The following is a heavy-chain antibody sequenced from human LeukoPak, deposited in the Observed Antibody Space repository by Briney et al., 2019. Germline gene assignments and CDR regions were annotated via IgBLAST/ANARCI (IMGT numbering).Heavy chain of an antibody. J-gene: IGHJ4*02. Sequence: GGSLRLSCAASGFTFISYEMNWVRQAPGKGLVWVSRIKSDGSSIMYADSVRGRFTISRDNAKNTLYLQMNSLRAEDTAVYYCARDLDYGGRSNFDHWGQGTLVTVSS. CDR2: IKSDGSSI. V-gene: IGHV3-74*03. CDR1: GFTFISYE. CDR3: ARDLDYGGRSNFDH. D-gene: IGHD4-23*01.